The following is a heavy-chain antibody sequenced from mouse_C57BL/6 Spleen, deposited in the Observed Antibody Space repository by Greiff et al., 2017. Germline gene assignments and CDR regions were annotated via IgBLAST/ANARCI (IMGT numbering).Heavy chain of an antibody. CDR1: GYAFSSYW. Sequence: QVQLKPSWAELVKPGASVKISCKASGYAFSSYWMNWVKQRPGKGLEWIGQIYPGDGDTNYNGKFKGKATLTADKSSSTAYMQLSSLTSEDSAVYFCARRVPLLLDYWGQGTTLTVSS. CDR2: IYPGDGDT. CDR3: ARRVPLLLDY. J-gene: IGHJ2*01. V-gene: IGHV1-80*01. D-gene: IGHD2-12*01.